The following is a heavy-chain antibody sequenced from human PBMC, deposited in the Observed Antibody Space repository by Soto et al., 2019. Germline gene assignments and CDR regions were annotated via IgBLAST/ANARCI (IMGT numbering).Heavy chain of an antibody. CDR2: IIPIFGTA. J-gene: IGHJ4*02. Sequence: GASVKVSCKASGGTFSSYAISWVRQAPGQGLEWMGGIIPIFGTANYAQKFQGRVTITADESTSTAYMELSSLRSEDTAVYYCARGGFPYYYDSSGYRPVFHYCGQGTLVTVSS. CDR1: GGTFSSYA. D-gene: IGHD3-22*01. V-gene: IGHV1-69*13. CDR3: ARGGFPYYYDSSGYRPVFHY.